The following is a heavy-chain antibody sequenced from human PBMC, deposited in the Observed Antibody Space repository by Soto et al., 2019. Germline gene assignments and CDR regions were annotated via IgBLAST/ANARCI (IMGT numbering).Heavy chain of an antibody. Sequence: QVQLQESGPGLVKPSQILSLTCTVSCDSISSGSYYWNWIRQLPGKGPEWIGYFYYSGSTYYNPSLKSRVAISVDRSKNQFSLKLTSVTAADTAVYYCARTSGILGSGDQSLDYWGQGTLVTVSS. CDR2: FYYSGST. J-gene: IGHJ4*02. V-gene: IGHV4-31*03. CDR1: CDSISSGSYY. CDR3: ARTSGILGSGDQSLDY. D-gene: IGHD3-10*01.